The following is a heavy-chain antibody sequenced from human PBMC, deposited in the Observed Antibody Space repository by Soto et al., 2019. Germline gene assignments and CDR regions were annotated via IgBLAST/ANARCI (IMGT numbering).Heavy chain of an antibody. V-gene: IGHV3-48*01. CDR2: ISSSSDTI. J-gene: IGHJ5*02. CDR3: AKDPNWNYNWFDP. CDR1: GFTFRSYS. D-gene: IGHD1-1*01. Sequence: PGGSLRLSCAASGFTFRSYSMNWVRQAPGKGLEWVSYISSSSDTIYYADSVKGRFIISRDNSKNTLYLQMNSLRAEDTAVYYCAKDPNWNYNWFDPWGQGTLVTVSS.